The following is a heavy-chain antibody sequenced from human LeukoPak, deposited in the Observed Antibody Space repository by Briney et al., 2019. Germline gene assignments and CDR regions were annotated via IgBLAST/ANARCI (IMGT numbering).Heavy chain of an antibody. CDR3: ARDHLWATPSSAADY. J-gene: IGHJ4*02. CDR2: ISFDGSNK. Sequence: PGGSLRLSCAASGFTVSSNYMSWVRQAPGKGLEWVAVISFDGSNKYYADSVKGRFTISRDNFKNTLYLQMNSLRAEDTAVYYCARDHLWATPSSAADYWGQGTLVTVSS. V-gene: IGHV3-33*08. D-gene: IGHD5-12*01. CDR1: GFTVSSNY.